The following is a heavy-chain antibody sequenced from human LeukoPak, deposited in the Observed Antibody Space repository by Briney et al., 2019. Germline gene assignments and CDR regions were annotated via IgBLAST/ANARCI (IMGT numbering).Heavy chain of an antibody. CDR1: GFTLSSYG. D-gene: IGHD3-3*01. Sequence: PGGSLRLSCAASGFTLSSYGMSWVRQAPGKGLEWVSYISSSGSTIYYADSVKGRFTISRDNSKNTLFLQMNSLRAEDTAIYYCAKDIQSDDFWSGSTFDYWGQGTLVTVSS. V-gene: IGHV3-23*01. CDR3: AKDIQSDDFWSGSTFDY. J-gene: IGHJ4*02. CDR2: ISSSGSTI.